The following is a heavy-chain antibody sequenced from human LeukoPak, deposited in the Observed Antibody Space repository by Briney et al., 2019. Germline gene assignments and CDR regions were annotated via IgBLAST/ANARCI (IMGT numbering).Heavy chain of an antibody. CDR3: ARGADSGYSSDN. CDR1: GFTFEDYG. J-gene: IGHJ4*02. V-gene: IGHV3-74*01. Sequence: GGSLRLSCIASGFTFEDYGMHWVRQAPGKGLVWVSRINSDGRSTNYADSVKGRFTISRDNAKNTLYLQMNSLRAEDTAVCYCARGADSGYSSDNWGQGTLVSVSS. D-gene: IGHD3-9*01. CDR2: INSDGRST.